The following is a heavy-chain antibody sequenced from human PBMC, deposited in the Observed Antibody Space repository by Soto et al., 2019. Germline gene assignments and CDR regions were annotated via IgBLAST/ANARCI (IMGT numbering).Heavy chain of an antibody. V-gene: IGHV1-46*01. D-gene: IGHD3-3*01. CDR2: INPSGGST. Sequence: ASVKVSCKASGYTFTSYYMHWVRQAPGQGLEWMGIINPSGGSTSYAQKFQGRVAMTRDTSTSTVYMELSSLRSEDTAVYYCASTTHVLRFLEWLLPWGYYYGMDVWGQ. CDR1: GYTFTSYY. J-gene: IGHJ6*02. CDR3: ASTTHVLRFLEWLLPWGYYYGMDV.